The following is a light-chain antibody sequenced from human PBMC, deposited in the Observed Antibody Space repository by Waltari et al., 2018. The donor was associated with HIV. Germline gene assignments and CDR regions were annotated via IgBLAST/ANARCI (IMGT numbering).Light chain of an antibody. Sequence: VLTQSPGTLSLSPGETVALSCRASQSVVNNYLAWYQQRPSQSPKLIIYDASKSATGIADRISGSGSATHFSPTINRLDPEDFAVYFCQQYGGSPPITFGQGTRLEIK. CDR3: QQYGGSPPIT. J-gene: IGKJ5*01. CDR1: QSVVNNY. CDR2: DAS. V-gene: IGKV3-20*01.